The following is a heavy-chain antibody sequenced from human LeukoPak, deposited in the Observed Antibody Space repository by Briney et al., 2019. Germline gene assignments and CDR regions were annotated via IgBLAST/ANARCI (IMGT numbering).Heavy chain of an antibody. CDR1: GGSISSCY. J-gene: IGHJ4*02. CDR2: LNTSGST. V-gene: IGHV4-4*07. Sequence: SETLSLTCSVSGGSISSCYWSWIRQPAGKGLEWIGRLNTSGSTNSNPSLKSRVTMSVDTSKNQFSLKLSSVTAADTAVYYCARDGGVGAQYYFDYWGQGTLVTVSS. CDR3: ARDGGVGAQYYFDY. D-gene: IGHD1-26*01.